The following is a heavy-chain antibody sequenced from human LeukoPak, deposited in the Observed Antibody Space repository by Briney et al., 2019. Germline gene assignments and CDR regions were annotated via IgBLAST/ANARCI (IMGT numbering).Heavy chain of an antibody. CDR1: GYTFTGYY. CDR3: VPSNDWTYYFDY. Sequence: ASVKVSCKASGYTFTGYYMHWVRQGPGHGLEWMGWINPDSGGTNYAQKFQGRVTMTRDTSISTAYMEVSRLRSDDTAVYYCVPSNDWTYYFDYWGQGTLVTVSS. CDR2: INPDSGGT. V-gene: IGHV1-2*02. D-gene: IGHD3-9*01. J-gene: IGHJ4*02.